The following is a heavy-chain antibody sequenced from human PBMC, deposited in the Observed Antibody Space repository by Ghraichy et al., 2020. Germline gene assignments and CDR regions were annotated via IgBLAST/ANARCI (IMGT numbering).Heavy chain of an antibody. CDR3: AKDLGMRGVGATLDY. Sequence: GESLRLSCAASGFTFSNYAMTWVRQAPGKGLEWVSSISDSGSGTYYADSVKGRVTISRDNSKNTLYLHINSLRVEDTAVYFCAKDLGMRGVGATLDYWGQGTPVTVSS. CDR2: ISDSGSGT. V-gene: IGHV3-23*01. D-gene: IGHD1-26*01. J-gene: IGHJ4*02. CDR1: GFTFSNYA.